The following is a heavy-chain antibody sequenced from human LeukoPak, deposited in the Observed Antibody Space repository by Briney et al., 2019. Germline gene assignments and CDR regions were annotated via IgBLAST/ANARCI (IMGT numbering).Heavy chain of an antibody. V-gene: IGHV3-30*04. J-gene: IGHJ3*02. D-gene: IGHD3-22*01. Sequence: GRSLRLSCAASGFTFSSYAMHWARQAPGKGLEWVAVISYDGSNKYYADSVKGRFTISRDNSKNTLYLQMNSLRAEDTAVYYCASSYDSSGYYPRGAFDIWGQGTMVTVSS. CDR3: ASSYDSSGYYPRGAFDI. CDR2: ISYDGSNK. CDR1: GFTFSSYA.